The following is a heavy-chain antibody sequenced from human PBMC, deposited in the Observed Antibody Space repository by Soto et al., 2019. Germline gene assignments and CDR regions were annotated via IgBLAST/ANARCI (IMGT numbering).Heavy chain of an antibody. CDR2: IWYDGSNK. D-gene: IGHD2-21*02. CDR3: ARGGLTDYFDY. Sequence: QVQLVESGGGVVQPGRSLRLSCAASGFTFSSYGMHWVRQAPGQGLEWVAVIWYDGSNKYYADSVKGRFTISRDNSKNTLYLQMNSLRAEDTAVYYCARGGLTDYFDYWGHGTLVTVSS. CDR1: GFTFSSYG. V-gene: IGHV3-33*01. J-gene: IGHJ4*01.